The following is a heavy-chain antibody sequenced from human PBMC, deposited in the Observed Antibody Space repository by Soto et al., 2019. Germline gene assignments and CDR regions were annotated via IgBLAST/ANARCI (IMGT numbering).Heavy chain of an antibody. D-gene: IGHD5-18*01. Sequence: QVQLVQSGAEVRKPGSSVQVSCKASGGTFYTYTFSWVRQAPGQGLEWMGSITPIYPTTNYAEKFQGRLTVTADGSTNTAYMDLNSLTSADTAVYYCARIPRYSFPTSDDLDSWGQGTLVTVSS. J-gene: IGHJ4*02. CDR2: ITPIYPTT. CDR1: GGTFYTYT. V-gene: IGHV1-69*15. CDR3: ARIPRYSFPTSDDLDS.